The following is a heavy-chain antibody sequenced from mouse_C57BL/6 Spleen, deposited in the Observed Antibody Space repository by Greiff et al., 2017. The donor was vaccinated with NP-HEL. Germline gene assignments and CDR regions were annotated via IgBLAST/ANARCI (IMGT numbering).Heavy chain of an antibody. D-gene: IGHD3-1*01. Sequence: EVNVVESGGDLVKPGGSLKLSCAASGFTFSSYGMSWVRQTPDKRLEWVATISSGGSYTYYPDSVKGRFTISRDNAKNTLYLQMSSLKSEDTAMYYCARQGGYLYAMDYWGQGTSVTVSS. CDR2: ISSGGSYT. J-gene: IGHJ4*01. CDR1: GFTFSSYG. V-gene: IGHV5-6*01. CDR3: ARQGGYLYAMDY.